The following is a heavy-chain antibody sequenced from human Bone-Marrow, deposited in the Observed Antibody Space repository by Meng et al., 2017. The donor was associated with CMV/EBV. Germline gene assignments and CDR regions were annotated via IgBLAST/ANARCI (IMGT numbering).Heavy chain of an antibody. CDR2: ISSSGSTI. Sequence: GESLKISCAASGFTFSDYYMSWIRQAPGKGLEWVSYISSSGSTIYYADSVKGRFTISRDNAKNSLYLQMNSLRAEDTAVYYCASWYNWNYGYWGQGTLVTVSS. CDR1: GFTFSDYY. CDR3: ASWYNWNYGY. V-gene: IGHV3-11*01. J-gene: IGHJ4*02. D-gene: IGHD1-7*01.